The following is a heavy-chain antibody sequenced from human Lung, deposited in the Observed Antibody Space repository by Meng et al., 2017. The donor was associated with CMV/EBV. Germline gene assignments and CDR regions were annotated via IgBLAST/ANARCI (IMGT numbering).Heavy chain of an antibody. CDR2: IYHSRSS. CDR3: ARIERRRILKYCGSDCSTTDY. Sequence: WVRQGPRKGLEWSREIYHSRSSNYNPSLKSRVTISVDKIRNQFSLKLGSVTAADTAVYYCARIERRRILKYCGSDCSTTDYWGQGTLVTVSS. V-gene: IGHV4-4*02. J-gene: IGHJ4*02. D-gene: IGHD2-21*02.